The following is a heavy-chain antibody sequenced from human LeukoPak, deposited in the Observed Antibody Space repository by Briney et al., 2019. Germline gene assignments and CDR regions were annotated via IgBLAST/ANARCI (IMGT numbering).Heavy chain of an antibody. Sequence: PGGSLRLSCGASGFIFRNYAMSWVRQAPGEGLEWVSGISDNGGGRYYADSVKGRFTISRDNSKNMLYLQMNSLRAEDTAVYYCAKDRTVGASYWYFDLWGRGTLVTVSS. V-gene: IGHV3-23*01. CDR3: AKDRTVGASYWYFDL. D-gene: IGHD1-26*01. J-gene: IGHJ2*01. CDR1: GFIFRNYA. CDR2: ISDNGGGR.